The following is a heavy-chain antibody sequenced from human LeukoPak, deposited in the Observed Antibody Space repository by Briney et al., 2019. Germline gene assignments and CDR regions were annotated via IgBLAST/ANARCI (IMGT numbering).Heavy chain of an antibody. CDR3: ARRRDGYNEDFFDY. Sequence: SETLSLTCTVSGGSISSSSYYWGWIRQPPGKGLEWIGSIYYSGSTYYNASRKSRVTISVATSRNQFSLKLSSVTAADTAVYYCARRRDGYNEDFFDYWGQGTLVTVSS. CDR1: GGSISSSSYY. CDR2: IYYSGST. D-gene: IGHD5-24*01. J-gene: IGHJ4*02. V-gene: IGHV4-39*01.